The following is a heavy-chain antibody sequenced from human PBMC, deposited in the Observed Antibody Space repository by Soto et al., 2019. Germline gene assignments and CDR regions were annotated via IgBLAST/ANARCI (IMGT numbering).Heavy chain of an antibody. CDR2: INPSGGST. CDR3: ARDFTGGIAAAGTADY. CDR1: GYTFTSYY. J-gene: IGHJ4*02. V-gene: IGHV1-46*01. Sequence: ASVKVSCKASGYTFTSYYMHWVRQAPGQGLEWMGIINPSGGSTSYAQKFQGRVTMTRDTSTSTVYMELSSLRSEDTAVYYCARDFTGGIAAAGTADYWGQGTLVTVSS. D-gene: IGHD6-13*01.